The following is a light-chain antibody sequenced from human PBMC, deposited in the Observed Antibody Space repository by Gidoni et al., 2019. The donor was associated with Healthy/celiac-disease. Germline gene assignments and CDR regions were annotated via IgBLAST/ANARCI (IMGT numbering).Light chain of an antibody. CDR2: DAS. J-gene: IGKJ2*01. Sequence: DIQMPQSRSSLSASVGDRVTITCQASQDISNYLNWYQQKPGQAPKLLIYDASNLETGVPSRFSGSGSGTDFTFTISSLQPEDIATDYCQQYDNIPPYTFGQXTKLEIK. CDR1: QDISNY. CDR3: QQYDNIPPYT. V-gene: IGKV1-33*01.